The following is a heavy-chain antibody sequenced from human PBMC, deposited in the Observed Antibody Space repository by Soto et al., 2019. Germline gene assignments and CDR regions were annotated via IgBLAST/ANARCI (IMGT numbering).Heavy chain of an antibody. J-gene: IGHJ6*03. CDR2: ISSSSSYI. CDR3: ASAYSSDDYYYYYMDV. CDR1: GFTFSSYS. V-gene: IGHV3-21*01. D-gene: IGHD6-25*01. Sequence: EVQLVESGGGLVKPGGSLRLSCAASGFTFSSYSMNWVRQAPGKGLEWVSSISSSSSYIYYADSVKGRFTISRDNAKNSLYLQMNSLRAEDTAVYYCASAYSSDDYYYYYMDVWGKGTTVTVSS.